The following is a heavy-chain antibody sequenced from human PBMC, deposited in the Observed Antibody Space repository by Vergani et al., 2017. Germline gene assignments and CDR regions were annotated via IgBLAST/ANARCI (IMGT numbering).Heavy chain of an antibody. CDR1: GFTFDDYA. D-gene: IGHD6-13*01. V-gene: IGHV3-9*01. J-gene: IGHJ5*02. CDR2: ISWNSGSI. Sequence: EVQLVESGGGLVQPGRSLRLSCAASGFTFDDYAMHWVRQAPGKGLEWVSGISWNSGSIGYADSVKGRFTISRDNAKNSLYLQMNSLRAEDTALYYCAKDTSPYTAAAGKRNWFDPWGQGPLVTVSS. CDR3: AKDTSPYTAAAGKRNWFDP.